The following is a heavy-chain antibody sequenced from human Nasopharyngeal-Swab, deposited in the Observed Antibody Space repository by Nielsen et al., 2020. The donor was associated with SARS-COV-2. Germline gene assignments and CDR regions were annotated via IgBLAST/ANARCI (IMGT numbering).Heavy chain of an antibody. Sequence: GGSLRLSCKGSGYSFTSYCIGWVRQMPGKGLEWMGIIYPGDSDTRYSPSLQGQVTMSADKSISTAYLQWSSLKASDTAMYYCARREWELPRGNAFDIWGQGTMVTVSS. V-gene: IGHV5-51*01. J-gene: IGHJ3*02. CDR3: ARREWELPRGNAFDI. CDR2: IYPGDSDT. D-gene: IGHD1-26*01. CDR1: GYSFTSYC.